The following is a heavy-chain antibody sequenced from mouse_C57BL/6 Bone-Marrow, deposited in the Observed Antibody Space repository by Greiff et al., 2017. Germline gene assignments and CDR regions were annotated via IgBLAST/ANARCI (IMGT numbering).Heavy chain of an antibody. J-gene: IGHJ4*01. V-gene: IGHV5-6*01. D-gene: IGHD1-1*01. CDR3: AITTVVATDAMDY. CDR1: GFTFSSYG. Sequence: EVQGVESGGDLVKPGGSLKLSCAASGFTFSSYGMSWVRQTPDKRLEWVATISSGGSYTYYPDSVKGRFTISRDNAKNTLYLQMSSLKSEDTAMYYCAITTVVATDAMDYWGQGTSVTVSS. CDR2: ISSGGSYT.